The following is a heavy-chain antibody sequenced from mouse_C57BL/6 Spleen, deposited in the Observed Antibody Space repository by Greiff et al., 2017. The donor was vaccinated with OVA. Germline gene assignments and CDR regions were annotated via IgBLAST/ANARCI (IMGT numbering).Heavy chain of an antibody. Sequence: VQLQQSGPELVKPGASVKISCKASGYSFTGYYMNWVKQSPEKSLEWIGEINPSTGGTTYNQKFKAKATLTVDKSSSTAYMQLKSLTSEDSAVYYCARGSNYLFAYWGQGTLVTVSA. CDR2: INPSTGGT. V-gene: IGHV1-42*01. D-gene: IGHD2-5*01. CDR1: GYSFTGYY. J-gene: IGHJ3*01. CDR3: ARGSNYLFAY.